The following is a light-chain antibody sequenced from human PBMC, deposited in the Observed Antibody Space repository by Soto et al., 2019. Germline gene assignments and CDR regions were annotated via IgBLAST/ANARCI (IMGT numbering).Light chain of an antibody. J-gene: IGKJ1*01. CDR3: QQYIKRWT. CDR2: KAS. CDR1: QSISPW. Sequence: DIQMTQSPSTLSASVGDRVTITCRASQSISPWLAWYQQKPGKAPKLLIYKASSLQSGVPSRFSGSGSGTEFILTISSLHPDDVATYYCQQYIKRWTFGQGNKVEIK. V-gene: IGKV1-5*03.